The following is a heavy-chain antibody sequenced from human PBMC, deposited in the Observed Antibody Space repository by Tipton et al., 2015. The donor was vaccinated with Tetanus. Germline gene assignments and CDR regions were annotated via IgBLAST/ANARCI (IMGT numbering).Heavy chain of an antibody. CDR3: VRPDSYCSGGSCYLALDS. CDR2: MFPQFGTS. Sequence: QSGAEVKKPGSSVRVSCKTSGGTFKGYAISWVRQAPGQGLEWLGGMFPQFGTSNYAPKFQDRVTITADTSTDTVYMDLSSLRFDDTAIYYCVRPDSYCSGGSCYLALDSWGQGTLITVSS. J-gene: IGHJ4*02. CDR1: GGTFKGYA. D-gene: IGHD2-15*01. V-gene: IGHV1-69*06.